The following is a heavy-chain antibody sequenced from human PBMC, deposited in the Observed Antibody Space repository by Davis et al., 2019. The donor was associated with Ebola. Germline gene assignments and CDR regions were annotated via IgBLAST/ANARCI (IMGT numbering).Heavy chain of an antibody. CDR3: ARDRGDLAIPFDY. J-gene: IGHJ4*02. D-gene: IGHD2-21*01. V-gene: IGHV3-7*01. CDR1: GFTFSSYW. CDR2: IKQDGSEK. Sequence: GESLKISCAASGFTFSSYWMSWVRQAPGKGLEWVANIKQDGSEKYYVDSVKGRFTISRDNAKNSLYLQMNSLRDEDTAVYYCARDRGDLAIPFDYWGQGTLVTVSS.